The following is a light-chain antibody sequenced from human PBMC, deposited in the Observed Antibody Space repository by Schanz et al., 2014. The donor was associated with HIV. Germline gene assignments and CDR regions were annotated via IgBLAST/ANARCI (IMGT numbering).Light chain of an antibody. CDR3: SSYTSSILI. CDR1: SSAVGGYNY. V-gene: IGLV2-14*03. Sequence: QSALTQPASVSGSPGQSIAISCTGTSSAVGGYNYVAWYQQHPGKAPKLMIYDVRDRPSGVSNRFSGSKSGNTASLTISGLQAEDEADYYCSSYTSSILIFGGGTKLTVL. J-gene: IGLJ2*01. CDR2: DVR.